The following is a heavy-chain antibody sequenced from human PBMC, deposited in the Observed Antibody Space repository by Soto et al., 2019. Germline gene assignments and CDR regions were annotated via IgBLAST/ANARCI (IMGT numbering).Heavy chain of an antibody. D-gene: IGHD2-2*01. CDR3: ASSPRGYCSSTSCRELGNYYGMDV. Sequence: PGESLKISCKRSGYSFTIYWISCVRQMPGKGLEWMGRIDPSDSYTNYSPSFQDHVTISADKSISTAYLQWSGLKASDTAMYYCASSPRGYCSSTSCRELGNYYGMDVWGQGTTVTVSS. CDR2: IDPSDSYT. V-gene: IGHV5-10-1*01. J-gene: IGHJ6*02. CDR1: GYSFTIYW.